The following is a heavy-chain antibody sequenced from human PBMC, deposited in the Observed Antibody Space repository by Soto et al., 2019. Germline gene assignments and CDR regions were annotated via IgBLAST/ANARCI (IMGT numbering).Heavy chain of an antibody. V-gene: IGHV5-51*01. CDR3: VRPQAKELGTIRGAFDI. CDR2: IYPADSDT. CDR1: GDTFSSHW. D-gene: IGHD3-10*01. J-gene: IGHJ3*02. Sequence: GESLKISCKGSGDTFSSHWIAWVRQMPGKGLELMGLIYPADSDTRYSPSFEGQVTISVDKSISTAYLQWSFLKASDTAMYYCVRPQAKELGTIRGAFDIWGQGTKATVSS.